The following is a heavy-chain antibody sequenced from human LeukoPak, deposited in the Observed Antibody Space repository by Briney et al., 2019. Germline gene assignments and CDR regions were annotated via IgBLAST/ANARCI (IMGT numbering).Heavy chain of an antibody. CDR2: INHSGSP. Sequence: SETLSLTCAVYGGSFSGYYWSWIRQPPGKGLEWIGEINHSGSPYYNPSLKSRVTISVDTSKNQFSLKLSSVTAADTAVYYCARADSSSWYYFDYWGQGTLVTVSS. CDR3: ARADSSSWYYFDY. D-gene: IGHD6-13*01. J-gene: IGHJ4*02. V-gene: IGHV4-34*09. CDR1: GGSFSGYY.